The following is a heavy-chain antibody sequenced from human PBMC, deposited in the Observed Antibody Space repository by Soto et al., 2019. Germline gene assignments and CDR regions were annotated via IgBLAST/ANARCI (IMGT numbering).Heavy chain of an antibody. CDR3: ARRSSSWYFDY. CDR2: ISGSGGST. CDR1: GFTFSSYA. D-gene: IGHD6-13*01. Sequence: EVQLLESGGGLVQPGGSLRLSCAASGFTFSSYAMNWVRQAPGKGLEWVSVISGSGGSTYYADSVKGRFTISRDNSKNTLDLQMNSLRAEDTAVDYCARRSSSWYFDYWGQGTLVTVSS. J-gene: IGHJ4*02. V-gene: IGHV3-23*01.